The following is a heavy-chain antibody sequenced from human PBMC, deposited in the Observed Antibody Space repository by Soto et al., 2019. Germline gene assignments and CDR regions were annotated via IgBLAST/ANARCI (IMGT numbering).Heavy chain of an antibody. D-gene: IGHD3-16*02. CDR2: IYYSGST. J-gene: IGHJ4*02. CDR3: ARHSPLGELSPIDN. CDR1: GGSISSYY. V-gene: IGHV4-59*08. Sequence: SETLSLTCTVSGGSISSYYWSWIRQPPGKGLEWIGYIYYSGSTNYNPSLKSRVTISVDTSKNQFSLKLSSVTAADTAVYYCARHSPLGELSPIDNWGQGTLVTVSS.